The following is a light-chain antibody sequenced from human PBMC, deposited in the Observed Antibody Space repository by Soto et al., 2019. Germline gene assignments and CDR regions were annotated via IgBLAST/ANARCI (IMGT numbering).Light chain of an antibody. Sequence: QSVLTQPPSVSGSPGQSVTISCTGTSSDVGGYNYVSWYQQHPGKAPKLMIYEVSKRPSGVPDRFSGSKSGNTASLTVSGLQTEDEADYYCSSYAGGNNLVFGTGTKLTVL. CDR1: SSDVGGYNY. J-gene: IGLJ1*01. V-gene: IGLV2-8*01. CDR2: EVS. CDR3: SSYAGGNNLV.